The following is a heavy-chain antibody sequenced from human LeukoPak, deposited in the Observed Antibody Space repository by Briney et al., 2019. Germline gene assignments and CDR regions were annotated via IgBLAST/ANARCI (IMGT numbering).Heavy chain of an antibody. D-gene: IGHD3-10*01. CDR2: TYSGGST. CDR1: GFSVSSNY. CDR3: AREYGSGRSYAFDI. J-gene: IGHJ3*02. Sequence: GGSLRLSCAASGFSVSSNYMSWVRQAPGKGLEWVSVTYSGGSTYYADSVKGRFAISRDNSKNTLYLQMNSLRAEDTAVYYCAREYGSGRSYAFDIWGQGTMVTVSS. V-gene: IGHV3-66*01.